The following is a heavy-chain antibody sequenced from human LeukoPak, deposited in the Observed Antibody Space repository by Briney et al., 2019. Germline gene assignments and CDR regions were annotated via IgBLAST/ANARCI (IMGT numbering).Heavy chain of an antibody. CDR1: GYTFTSYG. CDR2: ISAYNGNT. V-gene: IGHV1-18*01. J-gene: IGHJ4*02. CDR3: ARDIAYYDILTGYSIDY. Sequence: ASVKVSCKASGYTFTSYGNSWVRQAPGQGLEWMGWISAYNGNTNYAQKLQGRVTMTTDTSTSTAYMELRSLRSDDTAVYYCARDIAYYDILTGYSIDYWGQGTLVTVSS. D-gene: IGHD3-9*01.